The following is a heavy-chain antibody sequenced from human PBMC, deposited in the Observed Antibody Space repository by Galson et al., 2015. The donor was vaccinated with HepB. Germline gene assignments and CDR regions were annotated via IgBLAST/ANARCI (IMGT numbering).Heavy chain of an antibody. CDR3: ARHADDSGWYEDYYYYYYGMDV. V-gene: IGHV4-39*01. CDR1: GGSISSSSYY. J-gene: IGHJ6*02. D-gene: IGHD6-19*01. Sequence: SETLSLTCTVSGGSISSSSYYWGWIRQPPGTGLEWIGSIYYSGSTYYNPSLKSRVTISVDTSKNQFSLKLSSVTAADTAVYYCARHADDSGWYEDYYYYYYGMDVWGQGTTVTVSS. CDR2: IYYSGST.